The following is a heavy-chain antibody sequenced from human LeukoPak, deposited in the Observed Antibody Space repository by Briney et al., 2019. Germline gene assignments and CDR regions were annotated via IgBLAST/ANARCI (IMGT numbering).Heavy chain of an antibody. J-gene: IGHJ4*02. CDR3: ATGQLLYSY. CDR2: IYYSGST. CDR1: GASISDYY. V-gene: IGHV4-59*08. D-gene: IGHD2-2*02. Sequence: PSETLSLTCNVSGASISDYYWNFIRQPPGKGLEWIGYIYYSGSTNYNPSLKSRVTISIDTSKNQFSLKLTSVTAADTAVYYCATGQLLYSYWGQGTLVTVSS.